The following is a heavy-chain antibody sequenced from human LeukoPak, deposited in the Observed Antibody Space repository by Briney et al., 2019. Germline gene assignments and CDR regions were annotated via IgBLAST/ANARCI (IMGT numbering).Heavy chain of an antibody. CDR3: GASRQYVGAFDI. Sequence: GGSLRLSCAASGFTFSSYELYWVRQAPGKGPEGISYISSSSTIIKYADSVRGRFTISRDDARESLYLQMSSLRADDTAIYYCGASRQYVGAFDIWGQGTLVTVSS. J-gene: IGHJ3*02. CDR1: GFTFSSYE. CDR2: ISSSSTII. V-gene: IGHV3-48*03. D-gene: IGHD3-16*01.